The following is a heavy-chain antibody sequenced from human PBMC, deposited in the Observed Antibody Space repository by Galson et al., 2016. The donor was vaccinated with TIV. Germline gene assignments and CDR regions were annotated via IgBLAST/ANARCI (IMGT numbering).Heavy chain of an antibody. D-gene: IGHD2-21*02. V-gene: IGHV3-11*01. CDR2: INYGGSPK. J-gene: IGHJ6*02. Sequence: SLRLSCAASGFTIIDYYMTWIRQAPGKGLEWLSYINYGGSPKYDVDSMKGRLTMSRDIGKNSLSLDMKSLTVEDTAVYYCARYGGDHYGLDVWGQGTRVTVSS. CDR1: GFTIIDYY. CDR3: ARYGGDHYGLDV.